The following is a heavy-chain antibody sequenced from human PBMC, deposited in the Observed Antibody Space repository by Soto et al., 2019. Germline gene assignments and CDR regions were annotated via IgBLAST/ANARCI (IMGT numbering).Heavy chain of an antibody. CDR1: GFTFSSYG. CDR3: AKDRRALWDSSGSVSVDY. V-gene: IGHV3-30*18. J-gene: IGHJ4*02. Sequence: GGSLRLSCAASGFTFSSYGMHWVRQAPGKGLEWVAVISYDGSNKYYADSVKGRFTISRDNSKNTLYLQMNSLRAEDTAVYYCAKDRRALWDSSGSVSVDYWGQGTLVTVSS. CDR2: ISYDGSNK. D-gene: IGHD3-22*01.